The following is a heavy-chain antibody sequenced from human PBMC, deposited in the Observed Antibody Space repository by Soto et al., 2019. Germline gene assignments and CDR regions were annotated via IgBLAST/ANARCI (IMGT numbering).Heavy chain of an antibody. V-gene: IGHV4-39*01. CDR3: ARQYLGATGWFDP. CDR1: GGSISSSSYY. D-gene: IGHD1-26*01. CDR2: IYYSGST. J-gene: IGHJ5*02. Sequence: SETLSLTGSVSGGSISSSSYYWGWIRRPPGKGLEWIGSIYYSGSTYYNPSLKSRLTISVDTSKNQFSLKLGSVTAADTAVYYCARQYLGATGWFDPWGQGTLVTVSS.